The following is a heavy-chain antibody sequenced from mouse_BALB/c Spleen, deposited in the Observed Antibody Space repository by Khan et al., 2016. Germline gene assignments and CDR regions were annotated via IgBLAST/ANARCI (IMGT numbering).Heavy chain of an antibody. CDR2: IHYSGST. CDR3: MVNDYYGYGY. CDR1: GYSITSGYS. J-gene: IGHJ2*01. V-gene: IGHV3-1*02. Sequence: EVQLQESGPDLVKPSQSLSLTCTVTGYSITSGYSWHWLRQFPGNKLEWMGYIHYSGSTNYNPSLKSRISITRDTSKNQFFLQLNSVTTEDTATYDCMVNDYYGYGYGGQGTTLTVSS. D-gene: IGHD1-2*01.